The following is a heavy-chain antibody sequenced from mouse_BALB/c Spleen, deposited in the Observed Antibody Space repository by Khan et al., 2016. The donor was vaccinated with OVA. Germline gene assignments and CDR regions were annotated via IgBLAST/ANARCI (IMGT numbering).Heavy chain of an antibody. J-gene: IGHJ3*01. D-gene: IGHD2-14*01. CDR3: AREGAYYRSDGWFAY. CDR2: INPSSGYT. CDR1: GYTFTSYT. Sequence: QVQLKQSGTELARPGASVKMSCKASGYTFTSYTMHWVKQRPGQGLEWIGYINPSSGYTNYNQKFKDKATLTADKSSITAYMQLSSLTSEDSAVYYCAREGAYYRSDGWFAYWGQGTLGTVSA. V-gene: IGHV1-4*01.